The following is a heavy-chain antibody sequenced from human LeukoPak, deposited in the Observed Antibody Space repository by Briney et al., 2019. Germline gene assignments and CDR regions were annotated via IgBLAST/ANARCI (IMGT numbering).Heavy chain of an antibody. Sequence: PGGSLRLSCAASGFTFSSYSMNWVRQAPGKGLEWVSYISISSSTIYYADSVKGRFTISRDNAKNSLYLQMNSLRAEDTAVYYCARDGGSSWYGAFDIWGQGTMVTVSS. CDR3: ARDGGSSWYGAFDI. CDR2: ISISSSTI. J-gene: IGHJ3*02. CDR1: GFTFSSYS. D-gene: IGHD6-13*01. V-gene: IGHV3-48*01.